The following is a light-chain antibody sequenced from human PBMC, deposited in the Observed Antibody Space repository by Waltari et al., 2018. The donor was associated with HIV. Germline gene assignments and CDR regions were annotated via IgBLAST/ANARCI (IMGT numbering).Light chain of an antibody. V-gene: IGLV1-51*01. CDR3: GTRDSSLTEDWV. Sequence: QSVLTQPPSVSAAPGPSGTISCPGRSTNIGNNSVSWYHQTPGTAPKLLIYDNEKRPSGISDRFSGSKSATSATLAISGLRTGDEAHYYCGTRDSSLTEDWVFGGGTKLNVL. J-gene: IGLJ3*02. CDR2: DNE. CDR1: STNIGNNS.